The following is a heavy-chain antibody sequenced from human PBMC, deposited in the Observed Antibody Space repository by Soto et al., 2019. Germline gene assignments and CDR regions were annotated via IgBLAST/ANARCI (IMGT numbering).Heavy chain of an antibody. CDR1: GFIFENFG. CDR2: ISGSGFKK. J-gene: IGHJ4*02. Sequence: TGWSLRLSCAASGFIFENFGMSWVRQAPGKGLEWISSISGSGFKKYYADSVKGRFTISRDNSKNTLYLQMSSLRAEDTAVYYCVKDRGNCGGDCYIPFFDYWGQGTLVTVSS. V-gene: IGHV3-23*01. CDR3: VKDRGNCGGDCYIPFFDY. D-gene: IGHD2-21*02.